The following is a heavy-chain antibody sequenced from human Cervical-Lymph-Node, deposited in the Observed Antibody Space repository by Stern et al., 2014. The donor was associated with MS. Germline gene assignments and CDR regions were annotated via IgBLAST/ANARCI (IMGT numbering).Heavy chain of an antibody. D-gene: IGHD1-1*01. CDR2: IYDSRAT. CDR1: GGSINNGDYY. CDR3: ARELSGMYGMDV. Sequence: QVQLQESGPGLVTPSQTLSLTCTVSGGSINNGDYYWSWVSQHPGKGLEWLGYIYDSRATYYNPSLKGRLTISVDTSKRHFSLKLASVTAADTAVYYWARELSGMYGMDVWGQGTSVTVSS. J-gene: IGHJ6*02. V-gene: IGHV4-31*03.